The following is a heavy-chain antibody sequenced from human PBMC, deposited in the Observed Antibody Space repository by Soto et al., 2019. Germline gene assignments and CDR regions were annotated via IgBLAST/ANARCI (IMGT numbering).Heavy chain of an antibody. J-gene: IGHJ6*02. CDR1: GGSFSGYY. D-gene: IGHD4-17*01. CDR2: IYYSGST. CDR3: ARRRPGDYYYYYYGMDV. Sequence: SETLSLTYAVYGGSFSGYYWSWIRQPPGKGLEWIGYIYYSGSTNYNPSLKSRVTISVDTSKNQFSLKLSSVTAADTAVYYCARRRPGDYYYYYYGMDVWGQGTTVTVSS. V-gene: IGHV4-59*08.